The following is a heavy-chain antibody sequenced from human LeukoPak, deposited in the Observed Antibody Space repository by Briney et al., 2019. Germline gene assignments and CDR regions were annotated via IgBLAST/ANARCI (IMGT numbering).Heavy chain of an antibody. V-gene: IGHV3-30*04. CDR3: ARVSGSYYSYYYYYYMDV. CDR1: GFTFSSYA. D-gene: IGHD1-26*01. CDR2: ISYDGSNK. J-gene: IGHJ6*03. Sequence: SGRSLRLSCAASGFTFSSYAMHWVRQAPGKGLEWAAVISYDGSNKYYADSVKGRFTISRDNSKNTLYLQMNSLRAEDTAVYYCARVSGSYYSYYYYYYMDVWGKGTTVTVSS.